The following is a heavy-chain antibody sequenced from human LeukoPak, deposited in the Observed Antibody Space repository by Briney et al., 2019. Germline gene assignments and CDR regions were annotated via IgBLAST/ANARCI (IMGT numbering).Heavy chain of an antibody. CDR1: GFTFSSYE. CDR3: ASFGSGYDWGAFDI. Sequence: GGSLRLSCAASGFTFSSYEMNWVRQAPGKGLEWVSYISSSGSTIYYADSVKGRFTISRDNAKNSLYLQMNSLRAEDTAVYYCASFGSGYDWGAFDIWGQGTMVTVSS. J-gene: IGHJ3*02. CDR2: ISSSGSTI. V-gene: IGHV3-48*03. D-gene: IGHD5-12*01.